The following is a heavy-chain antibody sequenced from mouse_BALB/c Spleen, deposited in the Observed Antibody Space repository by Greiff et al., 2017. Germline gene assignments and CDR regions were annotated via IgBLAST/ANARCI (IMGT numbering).Heavy chain of an antibody. CDR1: GFTFSSFG. J-gene: IGHJ1*01. Sequence: EVQLVESGGGLVQPGGSRKLSCAASGFTFSSFGMHWVRQAPEKGLEWVAYISSGSSTIYYADTVKGRFTISRDNPKNTLFLQMTSLGSEDTAMYYCARGYGNYFNWYFDVWGAGTTVTVSS. V-gene: IGHV5-17*02. CDR3: ARGYGNYFNWYFDV. CDR2: ISSGSSTI. D-gene: IGHD2-1*01.